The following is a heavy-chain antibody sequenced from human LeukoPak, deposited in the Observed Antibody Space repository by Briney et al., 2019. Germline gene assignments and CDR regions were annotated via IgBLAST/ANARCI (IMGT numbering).Heavy chain of an antibody. Sequence: SETLSLTCAVYGGSFSGYYWSWIRQPPGKGLEWIGEINHSGSTNYNPSLKSRVTISVDRSKNQFSLKLSSVTAADTAVYYCAREYDNWFDPWGQGTLVTVSS. D-gene: IGHD2-2*01. CDR2: INHSGST. V-gene: IGHV4-34*01. CDR1: GGSFSGYY. CDR3: AREYDNWFDP. J-gene: IGHJ5*02.